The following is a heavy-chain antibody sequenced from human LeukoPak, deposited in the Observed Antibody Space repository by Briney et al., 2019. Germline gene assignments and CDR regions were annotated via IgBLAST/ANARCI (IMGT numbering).Heavy chain of an antibody. Sequence: ASVKVSCKASGYTFTGYYMHWVRQAPGQGLEWMGRINPNSGGTNYAQKFHGRVTMTRDTSISTAYMELSRLRSDDTAVYYCARYYYDSIGYYWYFDYWGQGTLVTVPS. CDR2: INPNSGGT. V-gene: IGHV1-2*06. CDR3: ARYYYDSIGYYWYFDY. J-gene: IGHJ4*02. D-gene: IGHD3-22*01. CDR1: GYTFTGYY.